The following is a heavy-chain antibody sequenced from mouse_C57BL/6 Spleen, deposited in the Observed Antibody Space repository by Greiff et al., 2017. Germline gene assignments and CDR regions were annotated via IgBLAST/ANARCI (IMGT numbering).Heavy chain of an antibody. CDR1: GYTFTDYY. D-gene: IGHD1-1*01. V-gene: IGHV1-26*01. J-gene: IGHJ2*01. CDR3: ARSDGSSLYYFDY. Sequence: VQLQQSGPELVKPGASVKISCKASGYTFTDYYMNWVKQSHGKSLEWIGDINPNNGGTSYNQKFKGKATLTVDKSSSTAYMALRSLTSEDSAVYYCARSDGSSLYYFDYWGQGTTLTVSS. CDR2: INPNNGGT.